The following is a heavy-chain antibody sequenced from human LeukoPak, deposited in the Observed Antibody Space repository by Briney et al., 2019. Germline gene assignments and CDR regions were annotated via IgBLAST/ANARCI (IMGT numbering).Heavy chain of an antibody. Sequence: PSETLSLTCTVSGASISSGGYFWSWIRQRPGTGLERIGHIFNSGSTHHSPSLKSRLIISLDTSKNQFSLKLTSVTAADTAVYYCARDRGPRYGMDVWGQGTTVTVSS. CDR2: IFNSGST. CDR1: GASISSGGYF. CDR3: ARDRGPRYGMDV. V-gene: IGHV4-31*03. J-gene: IGHJ6*02.